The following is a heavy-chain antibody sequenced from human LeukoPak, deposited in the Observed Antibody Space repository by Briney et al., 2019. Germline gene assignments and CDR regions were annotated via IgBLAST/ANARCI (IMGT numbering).Heavy chain of an antibody. CDR1: GFTFDDYA. Sequence: GGSLRLSCAASGFTFDDYAMHWVRQAPGKGLEWVSGIVWNSGTIGYADSVKGRFTISRDNAKNSLYLQMNSLRAEDMALYYCAKGYSSSSGYYFENWGQGTLVTVSS. V-gene: IGHV3-9*03. CDR3: AKGYSSSSGYYFEN. CDR2: IVWNSGTI. D-gene: IGHD6-6*01. J-gene: IGHJ4*02.